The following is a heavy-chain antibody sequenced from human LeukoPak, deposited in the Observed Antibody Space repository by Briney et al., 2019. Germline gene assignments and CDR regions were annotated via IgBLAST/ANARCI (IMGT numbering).Heavy chain of an antibody. Sequence: TGGSLRLSCAASGFTFSSYWMHWVRQAPGEGLVWVSRINSDGRSTTYADSVKGRFTISRDNAKNTLYLQMNSLRAEDTAVYYCAGDWDGNYYFDSWGQGTLVTVSS. V-gene: IGHV3-74*03. CDR2: INSDGRST. CDR1: GFTFSSYW. J-gene: IGHJ4*02. D-gene: IGHD4-23*01. CDR3: AGDWDGNYYFDS.